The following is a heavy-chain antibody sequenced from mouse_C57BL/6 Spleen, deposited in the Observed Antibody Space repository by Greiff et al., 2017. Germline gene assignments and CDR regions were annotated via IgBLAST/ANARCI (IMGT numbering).Heavy chain of an antibody. CDR1: GYSFTGYY. CDR3: ARSNYVDYYAMDY. J-gene: IGHJ4*01. D-gene: IGHD2-5*01. V-gene: IGHV1-42*01. Sequence: VQLQQSGPELVKPGASVKISCKASGYSFTGYYMNWVKQSPEKSLEWIGEINPSTGGTTYNQKFKAKATLTVDKSSSTAYMQLKSLTSEDSAVYYCARSNYVDYYAMDYWGQGTSVTVSS. CDR2: INPSTGGT.